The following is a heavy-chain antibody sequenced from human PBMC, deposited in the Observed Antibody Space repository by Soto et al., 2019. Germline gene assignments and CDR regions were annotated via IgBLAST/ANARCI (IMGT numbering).Heavy chain of an antibody. CDR3: ARLTEDYGDYRGFYYYGMDV. J-gene: IGHJ6*02. CDR2: IYPGDSDT. Sequence: GESLKISCKGPGYSFTSYWIGWVRQMPGKGLEWMGIIYPGDSDTRYSPSFQGQVTISADKSISTAYLQWSSLKASDTAMYYCARLTEDYGDYRGFYYYGMDVWGQGTTVTVSS. CDR1: GYSFTSYW. D-gene: IGHD4-17*01. V-gene: IGHV5-51*01.